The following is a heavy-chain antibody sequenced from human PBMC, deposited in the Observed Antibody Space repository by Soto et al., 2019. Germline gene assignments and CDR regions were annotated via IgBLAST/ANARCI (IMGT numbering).Heavy chain of an antibody. CDR3: ARGRRTYYYDSSGYDAFDI. Sequence: VKVSCKASGGTFSSSAISWVRQAPGQGLEWMGGIIPIFGTANYAQKFQGRVTITADESTSTAYMELSSLRSEDTAVYYCARGRRTYYYDSSGYDAFDIWGQGTMVTVSS. D-gene: IGHD3-22*01. J-gene: IGHJ3*02. V-gene: IGHV1-69*13. CDR1: GGTFSSSA. CDR2: IIPIFGTA.